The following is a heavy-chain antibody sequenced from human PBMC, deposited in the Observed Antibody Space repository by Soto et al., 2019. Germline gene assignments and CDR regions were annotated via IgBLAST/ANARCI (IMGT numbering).Heavy chain of an antibody. V-gene: IGHV1-18*01. CDR1: GYTFTSYG. Sequence: QVQLVQSGAEVKKPGASVKVSCKASGYTFTSYGIRWVRQAPGQGLEWMGWISAYNGNTNYAQKHQGRVTMTTDTSTSTAYMEQRGLTSYEKAVYYCARDSCRGGSGYGGAFDIWGQGTMVTVSS. CDR3: ARDSCRGGSGYGGAFDI. CDR2: ISAYNGNT. D-gene: IGHD2-15*01. J-gene: IGHJ3*02.